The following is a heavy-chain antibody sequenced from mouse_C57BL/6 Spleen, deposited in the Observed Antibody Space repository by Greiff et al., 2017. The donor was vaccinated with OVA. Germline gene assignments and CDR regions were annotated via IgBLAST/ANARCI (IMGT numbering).Heavy chain of an antibody. J-gene: IGHJ3*01. CDR1: GYAFSSSW. D-gene: IGHD2-4*01. CDR3: AMIYYDYDGGFFAY. CDR2: IYPGDGDT. Sequence: QVQLKQSGPELVKPGASVKISCKASGYAFSSSWMNWVKQRPGKGLEWIGRIYPGDGDTNYNGKFKGKATLTADKSSSTAYMQLSSLTSEDSAVYFCAMIYYDYDGGFFAYWGQGTLVTVSA. V-gene: IGHV1-82*01.